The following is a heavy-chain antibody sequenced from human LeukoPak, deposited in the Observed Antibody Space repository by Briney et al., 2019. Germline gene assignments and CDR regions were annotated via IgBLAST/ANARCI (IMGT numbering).Heavy chain of an antibody. CDR2: INPSGGST. CDR1: GYTFTSYY. CDR3: ARDRSHYYDSSGPTTY. J-gene: IGHJ4*02. D-gene: IGHD3-22*01. Sequence: ASVKVSCKASGYTFTSYYMHWVRQAPGQGLVWMGIINPSGGSTSYAQKFQGRVTMTRDTSTSTVYMELSSLRSEDTAVYYCARDRSHYYDSSGPTTYWGQGTLVTVSS. V-gene: IGHV1-46*01.